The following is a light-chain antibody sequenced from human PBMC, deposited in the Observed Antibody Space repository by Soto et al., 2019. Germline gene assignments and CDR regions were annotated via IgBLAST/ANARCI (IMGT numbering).Light chain of an antibody. Sequence: DIVMTQSPLSLPVTPGEPASISCRSSQSLLQSNGYNYLDWYLQKPGQSPQLLIYLGSNRASGVPDRISGSGSGTDFTRKISRVEAEDVGVYYCMQALQTPRTFGQGTKVEIK. V-gene: IGKV2-28*01. CDR2: LGS. J-gene: IGKJ1*01. CDR3: MQALQTPRT. CDR1: QSLLQSNGYNY.